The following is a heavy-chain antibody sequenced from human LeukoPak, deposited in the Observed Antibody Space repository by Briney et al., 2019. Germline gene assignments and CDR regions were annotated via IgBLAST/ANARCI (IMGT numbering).Heavy chain of an antibody. Sequence: ASVKVSCKASGYTFTSYYMHWVRQAPVQGLEWMGVINPSGGSTSYAQKFQGRVTMTRDTSTSTVYMALSSLRSVDTAVYYCARGDTVTIDAFDIWGQGTMVTVSS. CDR1: GYTFTSYY. CDR2: INPSGGST. D-gene: IGHD4-17*01. V-gene: IGHV1-46*01. J-gene: IGHJ3*02. CDR3: ARGDTVTIDAFDI.